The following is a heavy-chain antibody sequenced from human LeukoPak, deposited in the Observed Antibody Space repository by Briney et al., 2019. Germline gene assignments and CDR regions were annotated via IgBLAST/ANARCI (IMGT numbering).Heavy chain of an antibody. V-gene: IGHV4-39*07. D-gene: IGHD3-10*01. CDR3: ARDVLTGRFGMDV. CDR2: IYYSGST. J-gene: IGHJ6*02. CDR1: GGSISSSSYY. Sequence: PSETLSLTCTVSGGSISSSSYYWGWIRQPPGKGLEWIGSIYYSGSTYYNPSLKNRVTISLDTSKNQFSLNLSSVTTADTAVYYCARDVLTGRFGMDVWGQGTTVIVSS.